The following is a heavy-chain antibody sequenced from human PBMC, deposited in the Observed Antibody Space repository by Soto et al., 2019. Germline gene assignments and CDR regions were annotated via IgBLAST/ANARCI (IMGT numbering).Heavy chain of an antibody. J-gene: IGHJ6*03. D-gene: IGHD6-19*01. V-gene: IGHV3-53*04. CDR3: ARDGEVSRSGGSYYYVDF. Sequence: VLLVESGGGLVQPGGSLSLSCAASGFNVSSNYMSWVRQAPGKGLEWVSVLYSDGTTYYADSVRGRFTISRHNFKNTLNLPMNNLRSEDTAVYYCARDGEVSRSGGSYYYVDFWGKGTTVTVSS. CDR2: LYSDGTT. CDR1: GFNVSSNY.